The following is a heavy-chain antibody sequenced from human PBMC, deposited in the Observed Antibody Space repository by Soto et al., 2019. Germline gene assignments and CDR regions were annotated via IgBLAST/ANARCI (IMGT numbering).Heavy chain of an antibody. CDR1: GFTFSSYA. D-gene: IGHD3-3*01. Sequence: EVQLLESGGGLVQPGGSLRLSCAASGFTFSSYAMSWVRQAPGKGLEWGSAISGSGGSTYYADSVKGRFTTSRDNSKNTLYLQMNRLRAGDKAVYYCAKGESYDFWSGYHFDYWGQGTLVTVSS. CDR2: ISGSGGST. CDR3: AKGESYDFWSGYHFDY. J-gene: IGHJ4*02. V-gene: IGHV3-23*01.